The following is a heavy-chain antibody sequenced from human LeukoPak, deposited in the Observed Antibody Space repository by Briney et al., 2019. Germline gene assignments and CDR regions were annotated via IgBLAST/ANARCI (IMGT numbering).Heavy chain of an antibody. J-gene: IGHJ2*01. Sequence: SETLSLTCTVTGGSISNYDWSWIRQPAGKGLEWIGRIYTSGSTNYNPSLKSRVTMSEDTSKKQFSLKLSSVTAADTAVYYCARLSSSWYQDWYFDLWGRGTLVTVSS. CDR3: ARLSSSWYQDWYFDL. V-gene: IGHV4-4*07. D-gene: IGHD6-13*01. CDR2: IYTSGST. CDR1: GGSISNYD.